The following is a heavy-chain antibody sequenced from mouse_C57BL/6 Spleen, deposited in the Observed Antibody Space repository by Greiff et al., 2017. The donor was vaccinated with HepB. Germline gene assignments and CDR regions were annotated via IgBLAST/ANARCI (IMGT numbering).Heavy chain of an antibody. D-gene: IGHD3-2*02. V-gene: IGHV1-59*01. J-gene: IGHJ2*01. CDR1: GYTFTSYW. CDR3: ARETTAQATDY. Sequence: QVQLQQPGAELVRPGTSVKLSCKASGYTFTSYWMHWVKQRPGQGLEWIGVIDPSDSYTNYNQKFKGKATLTVDTSSSTAYMQLSSLTSEDSAVYYCARETTAQATDYWGQGTTLTVSS. CDR2: IDPSDSYT.